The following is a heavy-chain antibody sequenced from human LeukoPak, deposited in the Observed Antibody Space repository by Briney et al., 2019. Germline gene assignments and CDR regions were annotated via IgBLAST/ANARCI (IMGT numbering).Heavy chain of an antibody. D-gene: IGHD4-11*01. CDR2: ISGSGGST. J-gene: IGHJ5*02. V-gene: IGHV3-23*01. CDR3: ARVSSDYTVGPGQNWFDP. Sequence: PSETLSLTCAVYGGSFSGYYWSWVRQAPGKGLEWVSAISGSGGSTYYADSVKGRFTISRDNSKNTLYLQMNSLRAEDTAVYYCARVSSDYTVGPGQNWFDPWGQGTLVTVSS. CDR1: GGSFSGYY.